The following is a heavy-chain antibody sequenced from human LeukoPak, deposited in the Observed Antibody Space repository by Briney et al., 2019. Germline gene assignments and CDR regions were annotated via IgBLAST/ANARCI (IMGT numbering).Heavy chain of an antibody. CDR1: GFTFSSYG. V-gene: IGHV3-30*02. J-gene: IGHJ6*03. CDR3: AKDFNSYGHPYYYYYMDV. Sequence: PGGSLRLSCAASGFTFSSYGMHWVRQAPGKGLEWVAFIRYDGSNKYYADSVKGRFTISRDNSKNTLYLQMNSLRAEDTAVYYCAKDFNSYGHPYYYYYMDVWGKGTTVTISS. D-gene: IGHD5-18*01. CDR2: IRYDGSNK.